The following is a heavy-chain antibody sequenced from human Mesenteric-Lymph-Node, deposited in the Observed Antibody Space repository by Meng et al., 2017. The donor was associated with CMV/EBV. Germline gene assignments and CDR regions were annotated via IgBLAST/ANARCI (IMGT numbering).Heavy chain of an antibody. J-gene: IGHJ4*02. CDR3: AKDPEGY. CDR2: ISASGGSR. CDR1: GFNFLNYA. V-gene: IGHV3-23*01. Sequence: EVQLLESGGGLDKPGGSLRVSCAVSGFNFLNYAMTWVRQAPGKGLEWVSTISASGGSRYYADSVQGRFSVSRDNYKNTLYLQMNSLRAEDTAVYYCAKDPEGYWGQGTLVTVSS.